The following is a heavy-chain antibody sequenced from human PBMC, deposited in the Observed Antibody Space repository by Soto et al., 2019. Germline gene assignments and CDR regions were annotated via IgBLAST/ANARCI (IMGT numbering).Heavy chain of an antibody. J-gene: IGHJ5*02. D-gene: IGHD3-22*01. V-gene: IGHV4-4*02. CDR1: GGSISSSNW. CDR2: ISHSGTT. Sequence: PSETLSLTCAVSGGSISSSNWWSWVRQPPGKGLEWIGEISHSGTTKYNPSLKSRVTISVDKSKKQFSLDLTSVTAADTAVYYCARDVDYYDSSGYYHNWFDPWGQGTLVTVSS. CDR3: ARDVDYYDSSGYYHNWFDP.